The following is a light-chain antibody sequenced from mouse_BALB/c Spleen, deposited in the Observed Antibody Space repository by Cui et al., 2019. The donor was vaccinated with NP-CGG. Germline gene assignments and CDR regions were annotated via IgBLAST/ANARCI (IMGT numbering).Light chain of an antibody. CDR1: TGAITSNNF. CDR2: GTN. V-gene: IGLV1*01. CDR3: ALWYSNHWV. Sequence: QAVVTHESALTTSPGDTVTLTCRPHTGAITSNNFANWVQEKPDHLFTGLIGGTNNRAPGVPARFSGSLIGDKAALTITGAQTEDEAIYFCALWYSNHWVFGGGTKLTVL. J-gene: IGLJ1*01.